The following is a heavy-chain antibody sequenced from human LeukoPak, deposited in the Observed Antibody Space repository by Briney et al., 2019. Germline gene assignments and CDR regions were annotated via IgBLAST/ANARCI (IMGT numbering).Heavy chain of an antibody. V-gene: IGHV3-21*04. CDR2: ISSSSSYI. Sequence: GGSLRLSCAASGFTFSSYSMNWVRQAPGKGLEWVSSISSSSSYIYYADSVKGRFTISRDNAKNSLYLQMNSLRAEDTAVYYCANILGYCSGGSCYETHDYWGQGTLVTVSS. D-gene: IGHD2-15*01. J-gene: IGHJ4*02. CDR1: GFTFSSYS. CDR3: ANILGYCSGGSCYETHDY.